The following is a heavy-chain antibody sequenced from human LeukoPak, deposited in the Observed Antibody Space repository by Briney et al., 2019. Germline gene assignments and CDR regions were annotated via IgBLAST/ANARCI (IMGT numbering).Heavy chain of an antibody. D-gene: IGHD6-6*01. J-gene: IGHJ4*02. Sequence: GGSLRLSCAASGFTFSDYYMTWIRRAPGKGLEWVSYISTGNIIYYADSVKGRFTISRDNAKNSLYLQMSSLRAEDTAVYYCARDRTTYSSSSFDYWGQGTLVTVSS. V-gene: IGHV3-11*01. CDR2: ISTGNII. CDR1: GFTFSDYY. CDR3: ARDRTTYSSSSFDY.